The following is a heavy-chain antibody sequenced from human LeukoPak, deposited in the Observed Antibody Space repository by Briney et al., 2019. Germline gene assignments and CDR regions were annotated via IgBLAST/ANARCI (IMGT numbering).Heavy chain of an antibody. CDR1: GFTFSSSA. D-gene: IGHD6-19*01. J-gene: IGHJ3*02. CDR2: ISNNGGYT. V-gene: IGHV3-23*01. CDR3: AREASSGWYGAFDI. Sequence: GGSLRLSCAASGFTFSSSAMSWVRQAPGKGLEWVSAISNNGGYTYYADSVQGRFTISRDNSKSTLCLQMNSLRAEDTAVYYCAREASSGWYGAFDIWGQGTMVTVSS.